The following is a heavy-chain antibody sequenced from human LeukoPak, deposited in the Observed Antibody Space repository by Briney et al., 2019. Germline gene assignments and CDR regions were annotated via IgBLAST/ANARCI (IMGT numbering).Heavy chain of an antibody. Sequence: VASVKVSCKASGYTFTIYGISWVRQAPGQGLEWMGWINPNSGGTNYAQKFQGRVTMTRDTSISTAYMELSRLRSDDTAVYYCASGSYFDAFDIWGQGTMVTVSS. CDR2: INPNSGGT. CDR1: GYTFTIYG. V-gene: IGHV1-2*02. D-gene: IGHD1-26*01. J-gene: IGHJ3*02. CDR3: ASGSYFDAFDI.